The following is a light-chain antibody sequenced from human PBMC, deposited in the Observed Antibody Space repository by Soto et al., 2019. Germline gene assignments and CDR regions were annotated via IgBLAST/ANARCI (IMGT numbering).Light chain of an antibody. CDR2: DTT. CDR1: HSDIGAGYG. V-gene: IGLV1-40*01. Sequence: QPVLTQPRSVTGAPGQRVTISCTGSHSDIGAGYGVHWYQQFPHSAPKLLIYDTTNRPSGVPDRFSGSRSGTSASLAITGLQAEDEADYYCQSFDSSRIGLLFGGGTKLTVL. J-gene: IGLJ2*01. CDR3: QSFDSSRIGLL.